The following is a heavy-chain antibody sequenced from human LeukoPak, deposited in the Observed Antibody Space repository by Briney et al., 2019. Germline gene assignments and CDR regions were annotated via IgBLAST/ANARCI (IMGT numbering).Heavy chain of an antibody. CDR3: ARDKLDRYFDY. V-gene: IGHV4-39*07. CDR1: GGSISSSSYY. D-gene: IGHD1-7*01. J-gene: IGHJ4*02. CDR2: IYYSGST. Sequence: PSETLSLTCTVSGGSISSSSYYWGWIRQPPGKGLEWIGCIYYSGSTYYNPSLKSRVTISVDTSKNQFSLKLSSVTAADTAVYYCARDKLDRYFDYWGQGTLVTVSS.